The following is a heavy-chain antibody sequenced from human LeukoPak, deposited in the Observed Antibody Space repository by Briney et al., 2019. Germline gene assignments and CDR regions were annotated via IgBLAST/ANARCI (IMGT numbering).Heavy chain of an antibody. Sequence: GGSLRLSCAASGFTFSSAWMSWVRQTPGKGLESVAVIKSKNDGGTTDYAAPVKGRFTISRDDSKNTLYLQMNNLKIEDTAVYFCITDLTNENYPFDFWGQGTLVTVSS. CDR2: IKSKNDGGTT. D-gene: IGHD1-7*01. CDR1: GFTFSSAW. J-gene: IGHJ4*02. CDR3: ITDLTNENYPFDF. V-gene: IGHV3-15*01.